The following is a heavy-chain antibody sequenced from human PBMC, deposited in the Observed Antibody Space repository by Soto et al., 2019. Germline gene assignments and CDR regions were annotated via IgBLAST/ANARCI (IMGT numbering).Heavy chain of an antibody. D-gene: IGHD6-6*01. Sequence: AGGSLRLSCAASGFTFSSYAMSWVRQAPGKGLEWVSAISGSGGSTYYADSVKGRFTISRDNSKNTLYLQMNSLRAGDTAVYYCAKAGYSSSSFGYYYYGMGVWGQGTTVTVSS. V-gene: IGHV3-23*01. CDR3: AKAGYSSSSFGYYYYGMGV. J-gene: IGHJ6*02. CDR2: ISGSGGST. CDR1: GFTFSSYA.